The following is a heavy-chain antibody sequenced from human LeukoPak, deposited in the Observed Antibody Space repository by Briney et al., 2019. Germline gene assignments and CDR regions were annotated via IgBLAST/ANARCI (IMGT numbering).Heavy chain of an antibody. CDR2: IRYSGST. CDR3: ARGAFSNYVYFDY. D-gene: IGHD4-11*01. V-gene: IGHV4-59*01. Sequence: SETRSLTCTVSGASISGSYWSWIRQPPGKGLEWIGYIRYSGSTNYAPSLRSRLTISVDTSKNQFSLKLSSVTAADTAVYYCARGAFSNYVYFDYWGQGTLLTVSS. CDR1: GASISGSY. J-gene: IGHJ4*02.